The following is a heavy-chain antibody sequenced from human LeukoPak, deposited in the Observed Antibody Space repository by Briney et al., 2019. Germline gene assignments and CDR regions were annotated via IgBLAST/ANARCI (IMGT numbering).Heavy chain of an antibody. Sequence: GGSLRLSCAASGFTFSSSSMSWVRQAPGTGLEWVSSISRDGYYIYYTESMKGRFTISRDNAKNSLFLQMNSLRAEDTAVYYCATIAVPATWYFDLWGRGTLVTVSS. D-gene: IGHD2-15*01. CDR2: ISRDGYYI. CDR3: ATIAVPATWYFDL. V-gene: IGHV3-21*01. J-gene: IGHJ2*01. CDR1: GFTFSSSS.